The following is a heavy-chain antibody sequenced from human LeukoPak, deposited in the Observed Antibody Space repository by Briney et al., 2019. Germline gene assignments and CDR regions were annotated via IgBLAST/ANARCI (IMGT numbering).Heavy chain of an antibody. CDR1: GGSFSGYY. CDR2: INHSGST. CDR3: ARWDYGGRTD. D-gene: IGHD4-23*01. Sequence: SETLSLTCAVYGGSFSGYYWSWIRQPPGKGLEWIGEINHSGSTNYNPSLKSRVTISVDTSKNQFSLKLSSVTAADTAVYYCARWDYGGRTDWGRGTLVTVSS. V-gene: IGHV4-34*01. J-gene: IGHJ4*02.